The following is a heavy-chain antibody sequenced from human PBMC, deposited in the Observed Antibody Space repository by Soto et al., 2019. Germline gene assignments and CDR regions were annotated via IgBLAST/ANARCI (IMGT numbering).Heavy chain of an antibody. CDR2: INHSGSA. Sequence: QVQLQQWGAGLLRPSETLSLTCSVYGGSFSGYYWSWIRQSPGKGLEWIGEINHSGSANYNPSLKRRVTISVDTAKSQCSLRLRSVTAADTAVYYCARGPYSAVCDPWGQGTLVTVAS. CDR1: GGSFSGYY. V-gene: IGHV4-34*02. J-gene: IGHJ5*02. D-gene: IGHD5-12*01. CDR3: ARGPYSAVCDP.